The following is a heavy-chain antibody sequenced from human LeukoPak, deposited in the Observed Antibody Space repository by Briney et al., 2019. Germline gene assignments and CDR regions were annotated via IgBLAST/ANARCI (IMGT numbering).Heavy chain of an antibody. CDR2: ISGSGGST. J-gene: IGHJ6*02. D-gene: IGHD6-13*01. CDR1: RFTFSSYA. CDR3: ARDPGSSSPIYYYYYGMDV. Sequence: GGSLRLSCAASRFTFSSYAMSWVRQAPGKGLEWVSAISGSGGSTYYTDSVKGRFTISRDNSKNTLYLQMNSLRAEDTAVYYCARDPGSSSPIYYYYYGMDVWGQGTTVTVSS. V-gene: IGHV3-23*01.